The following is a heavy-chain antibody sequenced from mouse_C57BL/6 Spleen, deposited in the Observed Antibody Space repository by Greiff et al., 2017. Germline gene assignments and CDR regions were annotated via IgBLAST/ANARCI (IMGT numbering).Heavy chain of an antibody. CDR1: GYTFTDYE. CDR2: IDPETGGT. CDR3: TRGYDGPYAMDY. J-gene: IGHJ4*01. Sequence: QVQLQQSGAELVRPGASVMLSCKASGYTFTDYEMHWVKQTPVHGLEWIGAIDPETGGTAYNQKFKGKAILSADKSSSTAYMELRSLTSEDSAVYYCTRGYDGPYAMDYWGQGTSVTVSS. V-gene: IGHV1-15*01. D-gene: IGHD2-3*01.